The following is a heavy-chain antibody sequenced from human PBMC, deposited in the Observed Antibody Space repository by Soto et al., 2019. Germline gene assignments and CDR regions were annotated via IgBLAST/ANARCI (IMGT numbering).Heavy chain of an antibody. CDR3: AHRSTVSLFDY. D-gene: IGHD1-1*01. CDR2: IYWDDNK. CDR1: GFSLSTSGVG. V-gene: IGHV2-5*02. Sequence: QITLKESGPTLVKPTQTLTLTCTFSGFSLSTSGVGVGWIRQPPGKALECLAVIYWDDNKRYSPSLGSRLTILKATSKNQVVLIMTNMDPVDTATYFCAHRSTVSLFDYWGQGTLVTVSS. J-gene: IGHJ4*02.